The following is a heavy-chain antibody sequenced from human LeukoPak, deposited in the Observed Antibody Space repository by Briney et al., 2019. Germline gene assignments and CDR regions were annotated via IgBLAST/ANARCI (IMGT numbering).Heavy chain of an antibody. CDR3: AKAYSSSLEIDY. D-gene: IGHD6-13*01. CDR2: ISGSGGST. Sequence: GGSLRLSCAASGFTFSSYAVSWVRQAPGKGLEWVSAISGSGGSTYYADSVKGRFTISRDNSKNTLYLQMNSLRAEDTAVYYCAKAYSSSLEIDYWGQGTLVAVSS. J-gene: IGHJ4*02. CDR1: GFTFSSYA. V-gene: IGHV3-23*01.